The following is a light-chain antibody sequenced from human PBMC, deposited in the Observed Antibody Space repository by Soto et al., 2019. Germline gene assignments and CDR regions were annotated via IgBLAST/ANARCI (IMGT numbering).Light chain of an antibody. CDR1: QSIITY. V-gene: IGKV1-39*01. Sequence: DIQVTQSPLSVSASVGDRVTITCRASQSIITYLNWYQQKPGKAPKLLIYAASSLQSGVPSRFSGSGSGTDFTLTISSLQPEDFATYYCQQSYSTPITFGQGTRLEI. J-gene: IGKJ5*01. CDR2: AAS. CDR3: QQSYSTPIT.